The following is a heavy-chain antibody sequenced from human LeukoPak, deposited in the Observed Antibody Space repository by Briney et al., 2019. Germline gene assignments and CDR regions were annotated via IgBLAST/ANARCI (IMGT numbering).Heavy chain of an antibody. CDR2: INPNSGGT. Sequence: ASVKVSCKASGFTFTGYFMHWVRQAPGQGLEWMGWINPNSGGTNYAQKFQGRVTMTRDTSINTAYMELSGLRSDDTAVYFCARGSYGYDWGQGTLVTVSS. CDR1: GFTFTGYF. D-gene: IGHD1-26*01. V-gene: IGHV1-2*02. CDR3: ARGSYGYD. J-gene: IGHJ4*02.